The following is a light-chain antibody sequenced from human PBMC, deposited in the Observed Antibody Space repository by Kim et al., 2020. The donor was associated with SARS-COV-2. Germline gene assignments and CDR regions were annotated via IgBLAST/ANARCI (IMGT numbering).Light chain of an antibody. CDR2: RNN. Sequence: GKRVTLSCSGSSSNTGSNYVYWYQQLPGTAPKLLIYRNNQRPSGVPDRFSGSKSGTSASLAISGLRSEDEADYYCAAWDDSLSGWVFGGGTQLTVL. V-gene: IGLV1-47*01. CDR1: SSNTGSNY. CDR3: AAWDDSLSGWV. J-gene: IGLJ3*02.